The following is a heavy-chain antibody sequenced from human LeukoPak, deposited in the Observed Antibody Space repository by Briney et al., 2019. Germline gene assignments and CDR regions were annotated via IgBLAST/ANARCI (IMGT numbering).Heavy chain of an antibody. CDR1: GYTFTSYD. Sequence: GASVKVSCKASGYTFTSYDINWVRQASGQGLEWMGWMNPNSGNTGYAQKFQGRVTMTRNTSISTAYMELSSLRSEDTAVYYCARPIDTFTMVRGANHGMDVWGQGTTVTVPS. V-gene: IGHV1-8*01. CDR3: ARPIDTFTMVRGANHGMDV. D-gene: IGHD3-10*01. J-gene: IGHJ6*02. CDR2: MNPNSGNT.